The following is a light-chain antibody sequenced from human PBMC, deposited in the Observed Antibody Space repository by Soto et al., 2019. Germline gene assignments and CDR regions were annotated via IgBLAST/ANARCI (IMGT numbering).Light chain of an antibody. CDR1: QSVSNNY. Sequence: EVVLTQSPGTLSLSPGERATLSCRASQSVSNNYLACYQQKPGQSPRLLFFGSSDRATGIPDRFSGSGSGTDFTLTISSLEPEDFAVYYCQQYGSSPPYTFGQGTKLEIK. CDR3: QQYGSSPPYT. V-gene: IGKV3-20*01. J-gene: IGKJ2*01. CDR2: GSS.